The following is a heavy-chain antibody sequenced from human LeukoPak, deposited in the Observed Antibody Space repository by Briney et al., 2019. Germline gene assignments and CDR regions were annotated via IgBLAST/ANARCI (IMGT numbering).Heavy chain of an antibody. CDR1: AFTFSSYA. Sequence: GGSLRLSCGASAFTFSSYAVTWVRQAPGKGLEWVSVIVGDGDKTYYADSVRGRFTISRDNSKNTLYLQMNSLRAEDTAVYYCAKIRRHYGNVYDAFDIWGQGTMVTVSS. CDR2: IVGDGDKT. D-gene: IGHD4-11*01. V-gene: IGHV3-23*01. J-gene: IGHJ3*02. CDR3: AKIRRHYGNVYDAFDI.